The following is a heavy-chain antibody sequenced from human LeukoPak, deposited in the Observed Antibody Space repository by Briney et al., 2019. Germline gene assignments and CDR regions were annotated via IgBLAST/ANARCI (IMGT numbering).Heavy chain of an antibody. Sequence: GESLKISCKGSGYSFTTYWIGWVRQMPGKVLELMGIIYPGDSDTRYSPSFEGQVTISADRSISTAYLQWSSLKASDTAMYYCARGFYGGYYYYYYMDVWGKGTTVTVSS. CDR2: IYPGDSDT. CDR1: GYSFTTYW. V-gene: IGHV5-51*01. J-gene: IGHJ6*03. D-gene: IGHD4/OR15-4a*01. CDR3: ARGFYGGYYYYYYMDV.